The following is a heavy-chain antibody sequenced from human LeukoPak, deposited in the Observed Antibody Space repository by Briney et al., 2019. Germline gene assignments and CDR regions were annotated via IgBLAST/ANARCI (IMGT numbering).Heavy chain of an antibody. CDR1: GGSFSGYY. J-gene: IGHJ4*02. D-gene: IGHD5-18*01. CDR2: IKHSGST. V-gene: IGHV4-34*01. Sequence: SETLSLTCAVNGGSFSGYYWSWIRQPPGKGLEWIGEIKHSGSTNYNPSLKSRVTISVDTSKNQFSLKLSSVTAADTAVYYCARGRLSAMDYWGQGTLVTVSS. CDR3: ARGRLSAMDY.